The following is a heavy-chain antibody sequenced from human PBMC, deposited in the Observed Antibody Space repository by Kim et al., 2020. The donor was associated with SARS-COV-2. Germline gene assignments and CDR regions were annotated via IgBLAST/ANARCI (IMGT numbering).Heavy chain of an antibody. CDR3: AKDLYPPRGQRVLLWFGELLHDYYYGMDV. V-gene: IGHV3-43*02. D-gene: IGHD3-10*01. Sequence: GGSLRLSCAASGFTFDDYAMHWVRQAPGKGLEWVSLISGDGGSTYYADSVKGRFTISRDNSKNSLYLQMNSLRTEDTALYYCAKDLYPPRGQRVLLWFGELLHDYYYGMDVWGQGTTVTVSS. CDR1: GFTFDDYA. J-gene: IGHJ6*02. CDR2: ISGDGGST.